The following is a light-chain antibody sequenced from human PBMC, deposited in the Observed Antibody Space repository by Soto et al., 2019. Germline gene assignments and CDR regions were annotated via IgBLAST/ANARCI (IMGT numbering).Light chain of an antibody. J-gene: IGKJ1*01. CDR3: QQSYDMPWT. Sequence: IPMTHSPSPLSASVGDTITIPCRASQSISTYLTWYQQKPGKAPKLITYAAHILQSGVPSRFSGSGSGTDFSLTISSLQPEDFATYHCQQSYDMPWTFGQGTKVDIK. CDR1: QSISTY. CDR2: AAH. V-gene: IGKV1-39*01.